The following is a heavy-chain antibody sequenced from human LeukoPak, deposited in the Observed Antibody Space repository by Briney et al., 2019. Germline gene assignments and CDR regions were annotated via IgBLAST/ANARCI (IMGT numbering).Heavy chain of an antibody. CDR2: IKEDESQR. V-gene: IGHV3-7*03. CDR1: GFTFSGNW. Sequence: EGSLRLSCVASGFTFSGNWMTWVRQAPEKGLEWKGLEWVANIKEDESQRYYVDSVKGRFTISRDNTKNSVYLQMNNLRAEDTAVYYCARGRAMDIWGQGTMVTVSS. CDR3: ARGRAMDI. J-gene: IGHJ3*02.